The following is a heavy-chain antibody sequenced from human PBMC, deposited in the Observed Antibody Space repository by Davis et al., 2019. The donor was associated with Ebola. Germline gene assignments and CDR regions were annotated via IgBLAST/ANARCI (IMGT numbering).Heavy chain of an antibody. CDR1: GGSFSGYY. V-gene: IGHV4-34*01. D-gene: IGHD2-2*01. CDR2: INHSGNT. CDR3: ARYVADIVVVPAALDAFDI. Sequence: MPSETLSLTCAVYGGSFSGYYWSWIRQPPGKGLEWIGEINHSGNTNYNPSLKSRVTISVDTSKNQFSLKLSSVTAADTAVYYCARYVADIVVVPAALDAFDIWGQGTMVTVSS. J-gene: IGHJ3*02.